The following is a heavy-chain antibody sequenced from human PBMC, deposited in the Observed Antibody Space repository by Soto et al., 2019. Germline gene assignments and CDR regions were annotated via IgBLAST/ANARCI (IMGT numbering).Heavy chain of an antibody. CDR3: ARDLRALLVGTAMAYCMDV. J-gene: IGHJ6*03. Sequence: EVQLVESGGGLVQPGGSLRLSGAASGFTFGSYSMNWVRQAPGKGLEWVSFILSSSGVIYYADSVKGRFTISSDNAKNALYLQMNSLRAEDTAVYSCARDLRALLVGTAMAYCMDVWGKGTTVTVSS. D-gene: IGHD2-21*02. V-gene: IGHV3-48*01. CDR2: ILSSSGVI. CDR1: GFTFGSYS.